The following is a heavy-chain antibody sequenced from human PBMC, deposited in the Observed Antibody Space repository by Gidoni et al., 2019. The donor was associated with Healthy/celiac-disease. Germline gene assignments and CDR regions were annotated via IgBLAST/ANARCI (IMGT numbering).Heavy chain of an antibody. CDR2: IYYIGST. Sequence: QVQLQESGPGRVKPSQTLSLTCTVSGGSISSGGYYWSWILQHPGKGLECIGYIYYIGSTSYNPALKSRVTISVDTSKNQFSLKLSSVPAADPAVYYCARGSGSYYGEYYFDYWGQGTLVTVSS. D-gene: IGHD3-10*01. J-gene: IGHJ4*02. CDR1: GGSISSGGYY. CDR3: ARGSGSYYGEYYFDY. V-gene: IGHV4-31*03.